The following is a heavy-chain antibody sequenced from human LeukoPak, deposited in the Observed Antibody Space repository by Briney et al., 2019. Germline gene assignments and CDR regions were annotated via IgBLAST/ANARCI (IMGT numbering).Heavy chain of an antibody. CDR1: GGSFSGYY. D-gene: IGHD3-3*01. CDR2: IYHSGST. J-gene: IGHJ4*02. Sequence: SETLSLTCAVFGGSFSGYYWSWIRQPPGKGLEWIGSIYHSGSTYYNPSLKSRVTISVDTSKNQFSLKLSSVTAADTAVYYCARDGGVTHFDYWGQGTLVTVSS. CDR3: ARDGGVTHFDY. V-gene: IGHV4-34*01.